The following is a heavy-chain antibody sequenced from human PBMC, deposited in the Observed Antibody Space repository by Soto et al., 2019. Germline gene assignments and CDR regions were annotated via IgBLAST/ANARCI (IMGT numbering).Heavy chain of an antibody. CDR2: INAGNGNT. Sequence: QVQFVQSGAEVKKPGASVKVSCKASGYTFTTFAIHWVRQAPGQRLEWMGWINAGNGNTKYSQKFQGRVTITRDTXAXXAYMELRSLRSEDTAVYYCARESLWFGELLSYFDYWGQGTLVTVSS. J-gene: IGHJ4*02. CDR3: ARESLWFGELLSYFDY. D-gene: IGHD3-10*01. V-gene: IGHV1-3*01. CDR1: GYTFTTFA.